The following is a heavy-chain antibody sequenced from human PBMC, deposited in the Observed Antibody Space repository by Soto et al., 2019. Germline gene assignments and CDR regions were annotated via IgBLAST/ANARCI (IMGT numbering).Heavy chain of an antibody. J-gene: IGHJ5*02. CDR3: ASGTVENQHWGFGP. D-gene: IGHD7-27*01. V-gene: IGHV4-61*01. CDR2: VYFRGST. CDR1: GGSVRSRNYY. Sequence: SEALPLTCSVSGGSVRSRNYYWSWIRQPPGKGLEWSGYVYFRGSTNYNPSLKSRVSISADMSKNQISLKLTSVTAADTAIYYCASGTVENQHWGFGPWGQGTLVTVS.